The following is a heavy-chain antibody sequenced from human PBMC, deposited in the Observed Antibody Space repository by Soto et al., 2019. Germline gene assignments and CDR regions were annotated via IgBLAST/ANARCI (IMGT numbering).Heavy chain of an antibody. D-gene: IGHD1-26*01. CDR1: GGSISSFY. J-gene: IGHJ6*02. CDR2: IYDSGST. CDR3: ARNSGSYSPFYYGMDV. V-gene: IGHV4-59*01. Sequence: QVQLQESGPGLVKPSETLSLICTVSGGSISSFYWSWIRQPPGKGLEWIGYIYDSGSTNYNPSLKSLVTISVDPSKTQFSLTLSSVTAADTAVYYCARNSGSYSPFYYGMDVWGQGTTVTVSS.